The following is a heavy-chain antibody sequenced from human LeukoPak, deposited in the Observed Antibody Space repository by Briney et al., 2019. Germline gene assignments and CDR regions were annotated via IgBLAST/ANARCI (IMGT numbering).Heavy chain of an antibody. CDR3: ARAYYDSSGYYYFDY. Sequence: GASVKVSCKASGYTFTSYGISWVRQAPGQGLEWMGWISAYNGNTNYAQKFQGWVTMTRDTSISTAYMELSRLRSDDTAVYYCARAYYDSSGYYYFDYWGQGTLVTVSS. CDR1: GYTFTSYG. CDR2: ISAYNGNT. V-gene: IGHV1-18*01. D-gene: IGHD3-22*01. J-gene: IGHJ4*02.